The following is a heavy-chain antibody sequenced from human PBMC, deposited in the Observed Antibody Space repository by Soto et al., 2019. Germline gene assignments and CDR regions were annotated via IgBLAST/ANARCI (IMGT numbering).Heavy chain of an antibody. Sequence: VQLVESGGGLVQPGGSLRLSCAASGFTFSSYEMNWVRQAPGKGLEWVSYISSSGSTIYYADSVKGRFTISRDNAKNSLYLQLNSLRAEDTAVYYCAREVSASVYDFWSGPQGWFDPWGQGTLVTVSS. CDR1: GFTFSSYE. CDR2: ISSSGSTI. D-gene: IGHD3-3*01. CDR3: AREVSASVYDFWSGPQGWFDP. V-gene: IGHV3-48*03. J-gene: IGHJ5*02.